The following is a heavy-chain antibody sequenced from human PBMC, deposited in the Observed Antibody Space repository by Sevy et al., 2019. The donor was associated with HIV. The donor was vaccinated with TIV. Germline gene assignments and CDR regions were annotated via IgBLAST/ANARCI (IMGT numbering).Heavy chain of an antibody. CDR1: GYTFTGYY. Sequence: AAVKVSCKASGYTFTGYYMHWVRQAPGQGLEWMGWINPNSGGTNYAQKFQGRVTMTRDTSISTAYMELSRLRSDDTAVYYCASYAQPSGDEYFDYWGQGTSVTVSS. CDR2: INPNSGGT. CDR3: ASYAQPSGDEYFDY. D-gene: IGHD3-16*01. J-gene: IGHJ4*02. V-gene: IGHV1-2*02.